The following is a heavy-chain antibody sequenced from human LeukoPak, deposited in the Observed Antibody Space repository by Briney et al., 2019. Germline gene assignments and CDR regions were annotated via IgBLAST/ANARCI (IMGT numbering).Heavy chain of an antibody. Sequence: PGRSLRLSCTASGFTFGDHAMSWVRQAPGKGLEWRGSIRSKAYGGTTEYAASAKGRFTISRDDSKSIAYLQMNSLTTEDTAVYCSRGPTQQWLYSGTDVWGQGTTVIVSS. CDR3: RGPTQQWLYSGTDV. CDR1: GFTFGDHA. J-gene: IGHJ6*02. CDR2: IRSKAYGGTT. D-gene: IGHD5-18*01. V-gene: IGHV3-49*04.